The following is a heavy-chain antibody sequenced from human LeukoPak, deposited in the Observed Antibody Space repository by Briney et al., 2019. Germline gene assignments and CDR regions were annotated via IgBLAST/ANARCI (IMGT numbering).Heavy chain of an antibody. CDR1: GGSISSYY. CDR3: ARQTGYKYHFDY. CDR2: IYYSGST. V-gene: IGHV4-59*08. D-gene: IGHD3-9*01. Sequence: TASETLSLTCTVSGGSISSYYWSWIRQPPGKGLEWIGYIYYSGSTNYNPSLKSRVTISVDTSKNQFSLRLSSVTAADTAMYYCARQTGYKYHFDYWGPGTLVTVSS. J-gene: IGHJ4*02.